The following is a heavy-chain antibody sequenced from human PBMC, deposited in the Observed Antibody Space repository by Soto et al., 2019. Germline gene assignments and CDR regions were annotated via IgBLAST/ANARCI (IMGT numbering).Heavy chain of an antibody. J-gene: IGHJ1*01. CDR3: AKDVHYDILTGIEYFHH. CDR1: GFTFSGYA. D-gene: IGHD3-9*01. CDR2: ISGSAANT. V-gene: IGHV3-23*01. Sequence: EVQLLGSGGGLVQPGGSLRLSCAASGFTFSGYAMSWVRQAPGKGLEWVSGISGSAANTNYADSVKGRFTISRDNSKSTLYLQMNSLRAEDTAVYYCAKDVHYDILTGIEYFHHWAQGTLVTVS.